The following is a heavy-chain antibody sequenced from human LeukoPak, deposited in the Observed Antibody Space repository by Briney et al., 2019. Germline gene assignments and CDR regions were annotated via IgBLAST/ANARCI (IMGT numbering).Heavy chain of an antibody. J-gene: IGHJ4*02. V-gene: IGHV5-51*01. CDR2: IYPGDSDT. Sequence: GESLKISCKGSAYTFTSYWIAWVRQVPGRGLEWMGIIYPGDSDTKYSPSFQGQVTISADKSITTAYLQWSRLKASDTATYYCARSSGYFGSGSLCFDYWGQGTLVTVSS. CDR1: AYTFTSYW. CDR3: ARSSGYFGSGSLCFDY. D-gene: IGHD3-10*01.